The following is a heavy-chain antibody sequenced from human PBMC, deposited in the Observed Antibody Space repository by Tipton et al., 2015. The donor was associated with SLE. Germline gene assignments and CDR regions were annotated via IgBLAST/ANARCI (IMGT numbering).Heavy chain of an antibody. CDR1: GGSFSGYY. CDR2: IYTSGST. Sequence: TLFLTCAVYGGSFSGYYWSWIRQPPGKGPEWIGRIYTSGSTNYNPSLKSRVTMSVDTSKNQFSLKLSSVTAADTAVYYCARGHSSSARYFDYWGQGTLVTVSS. CDR3: ARGHSSSARYFDY. V-gene: IGHV4-59*10. J-gene: IGHJ4*02. D-gene: IGHD6-6*01.